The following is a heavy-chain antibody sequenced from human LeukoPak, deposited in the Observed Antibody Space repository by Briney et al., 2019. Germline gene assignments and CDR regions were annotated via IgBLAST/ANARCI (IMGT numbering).Heavy chain of an antibody. J-gene: IGHJ4*02. CDR1: EVTFNGYA. CDR2: FLPITGTA. Sequence: GASVEVFFQASEVTFNGYAISWVRQAPGQGLRCLRVFLPITGTANYALKLQGRGTTAPHDSTSSAYMELSSLKSEDTAVYYCARDQTKVYEGLNYDYVWGRFDYWGQGTLVTVSS. CDR3: ARDQTKVYEGLNYDYVWGRFDY. V-gene: IGHV1-69*01. D-gene: IGHD3-16*01.